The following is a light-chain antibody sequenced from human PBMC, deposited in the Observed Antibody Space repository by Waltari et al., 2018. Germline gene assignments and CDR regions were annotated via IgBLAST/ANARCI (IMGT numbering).Light chain of an antibody. CDR2: EVT. CDR1: SSDVGAYNY. V-gene: IGLV2-8*01. CDR3: CSHGGSNNFYI. Sequence: QSALTQPPSASGSPGQSVTISCTGTSSDVGAYNYVSWYQQYPGKAPQLIIYEVTNRPSGVPDRFSGSKSGNTASLTVSGLQADDEADYYCCSHGGSNNFYIFGTGTTVTVL. J-gene: IGLJ1*01.